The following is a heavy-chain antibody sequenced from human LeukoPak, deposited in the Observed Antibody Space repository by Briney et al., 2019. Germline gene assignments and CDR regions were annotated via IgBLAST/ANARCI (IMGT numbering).Heavy chain of an antibody. V-gene: IGHV4-4*08. D-gene: IGHD6-13*01. J-gene: IGHJ6*03. CDR3: ARASGSRSSWYWEDYYYYYMDV. CDR2: IYTSGST. Sequence: SETLSLTCAVYGGSFSGYYWSWIRQPPGKGLEWIGRIYTSGSTNYNPSLKSRVTISVDTSKNQFSLKLSSVTAADTAVYYCARASGSRSSWYWEDYYYYYMDVWGKGTTVTISS. CDR1: GGSFSGYY.